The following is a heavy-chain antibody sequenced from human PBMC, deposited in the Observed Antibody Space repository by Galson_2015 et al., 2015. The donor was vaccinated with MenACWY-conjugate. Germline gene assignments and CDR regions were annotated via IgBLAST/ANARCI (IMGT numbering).Heavy chain of an antibody. Sequence: SLRLSCAASGFTFSSFSMNWVRQAPGKGLAWVSRINNDGSDTSYADSVKGRFTISRDNAKNTLYLQMNSLRAEDTAVYYCARDNSGGPDLFDYWGQGTLVTVSS. J-gene: IGHJ4*02. CDR2: INNDGSDT. CDR3: ARDNSGGPDLFDY. D-gene: IGHD7-27*01. CDR1: GFTFSSFS. V-gene: IGHV3-74*01.